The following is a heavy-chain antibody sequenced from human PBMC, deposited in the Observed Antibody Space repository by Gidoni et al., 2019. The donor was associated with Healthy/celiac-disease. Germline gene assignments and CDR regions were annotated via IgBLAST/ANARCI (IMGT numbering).Heavy chain of an antibody. D-gene: IGHD3-16*01. J-gene: IGHJ4*02. CDR2: IYRGGST. CDR3: ARDREGDFDY. CDR1: GFTVSSHY. Sequence: EVRLVESGGGLIQPVGSLRLSCAASGFTVSSHYMSWVRQAPGKGLEWVSVIYRGGSTYYADYVKGRFTSSRDNSKNTLDLQMNSLRAEDTAVYYWARDREGDFDYWGQGTLVTVSS. V-gene: IGHV3-53*01.